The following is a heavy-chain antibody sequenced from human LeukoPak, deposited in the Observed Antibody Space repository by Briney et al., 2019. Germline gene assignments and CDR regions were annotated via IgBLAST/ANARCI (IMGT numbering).Heavy chain of an antibody. J-gene: IGHJ4*02. D-gene: IGHD3-10*01. CDR2: ILPIFGTA. Sequence: SVKVSCNASAGTFSRYAISWVRQVAGQGLEWMGGILPIFGTANYAQKFQGRVTITADKSKSTAYMELSSLISEDTAVYYCARRYYYGSGSYNPYDYWGQGTLVTVSS. V-gene: IGHV1-69*06. CDR1: AGTFSRYA. CDR3: ARRYYYGSGSYNPYDY.